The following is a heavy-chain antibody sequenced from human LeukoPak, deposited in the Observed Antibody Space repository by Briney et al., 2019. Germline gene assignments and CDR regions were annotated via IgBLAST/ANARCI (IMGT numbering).Heavy chain of an antibody. CDR2: IIPIFGTA. V-gene: IGHV1-69*01. Sequence: SVKVSCKASGGTFSSYAISWVRQAPGQGLEWMGGIIPIFGTANYAQKFQGRGTITADGSTSPAYMELSSLRSEDPAVYYCARKTEGSGSYRDYYGMDVWGQGTTVTVSS. D-gene: IGHD3-10*01. CDR1: GGTFSSYA. CDR3: ARKTEGSGSYRDYYGMDV. J-gene: IGHJ6*02.